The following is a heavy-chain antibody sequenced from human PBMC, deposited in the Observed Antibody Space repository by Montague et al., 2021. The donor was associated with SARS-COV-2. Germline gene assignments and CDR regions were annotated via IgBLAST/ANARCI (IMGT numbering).Heavy chain of an antibody. CDR3: AKAGFCSGGSC. V-gene: IGHV3-23*01. CDR1: GFTFSSYA. CDR2: IGGNGGET. J-gene: IGHJ4*02. Sequence: SLRLSCAASGFTFSSYAMFWVRQAPGKGLEWVSSIGGNGGETYYADSVKGRLTTSRDNSKDTLYLQMNSLRAEDTATYYCAKAGFCSGGSCGGQGTPVTVS. D-gene: IGHD2-15*01.